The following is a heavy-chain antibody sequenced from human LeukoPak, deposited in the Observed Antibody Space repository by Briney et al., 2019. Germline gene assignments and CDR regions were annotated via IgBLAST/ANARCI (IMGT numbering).Heavy chain of an antibody. J-gene: IGHJ3*01. V-gene: IGHV3-15*01. CDR1: GLTLNYDW. Sequence: PGGSLRLSCAASGLTLNYDWMTWVRQAPGKGLEWVGRIKSISDGGTRDYAAPVKGSFTMSRDDSRNTVYLQMSSLKTEDTAVYYCARDRYCAGSTCPGAFDLWGQGTVVTVSS. D-gene: IGHD2-8*02. CDR3: ARDRYCAGSTCPGAFDL. CDR2: IKSISDGGTR.